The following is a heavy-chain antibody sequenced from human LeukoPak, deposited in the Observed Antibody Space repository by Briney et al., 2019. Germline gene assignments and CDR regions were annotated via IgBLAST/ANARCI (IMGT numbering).Heavy chain of an antibody. CDR2: ISSSSSYI. CDR3: AKGGIAVVSTSVYYYMDV. V-gene: IGHV3-21*01. Sequence: PGGSLRLSCAASGFTFSSYSMNWVRQAPGKGLEWVSSISSSSSYIYYADSVKGRFTISRDNSKKTLYMQMNSLRAEDTAVYYCAKGGIAVVSTSVYYYMDVWGKGTTVTISS. J-gene: IGHJ6*03. D-gene: IGHD6-13*01. CDR1: GFTFSSYS.